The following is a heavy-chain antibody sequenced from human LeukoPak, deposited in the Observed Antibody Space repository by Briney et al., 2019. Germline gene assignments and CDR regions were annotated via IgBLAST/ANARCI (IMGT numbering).Heavy chain of an antibody. CDR2: IYYSGST. D-gene: IGHD2-2*01. CDR3: ARRGGRYCSSTRCYEYYFDY. CDR1: GGSISSSSYY. J-gene: IGHJ4*02. Sequence: SETLSLTCTVSGGSISSSSYYWSWIRQPPGKGLEWIGYIYYSGSTNYNPSLKSRVTISVDTSKNQFSLKLSSVTAADTAVYYCARRGGRYCSSTRCYEYYFDYWGQGTLVTVSS. V-gene: IGHV4-61*05.